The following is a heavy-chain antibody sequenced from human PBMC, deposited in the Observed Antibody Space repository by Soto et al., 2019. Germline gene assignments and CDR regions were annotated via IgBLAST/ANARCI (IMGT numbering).Heavy chain of an antibody. CDR3: ATRDIYGHQAPY. CDR1: GGSISGSSYY. J-gene: IGHJ4*02. CDR2: IYHSGST. Sequence: QVQLQESGPGLVKPSETLSLTCSVSGGSISGSSYYWGWIRQPPGKGLEWIGSIYHSGSTYDNPSLRSRGPISVDTPNNQFSLKLSFVTAADAAVYSCATRDIYGHQAPYWGQGTLVTVSS. V-gene: IGHV4-39*01. D-gene: IGHD2-15*01.